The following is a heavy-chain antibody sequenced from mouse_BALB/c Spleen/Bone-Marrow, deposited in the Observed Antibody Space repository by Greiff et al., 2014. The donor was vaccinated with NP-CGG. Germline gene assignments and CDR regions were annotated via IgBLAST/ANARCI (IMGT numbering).Heavy chain of an antibody. CDR1: GYSFTDYN. V-gene: IGHV1S135*01. CDR2: IDPYNGGT. J-gene: IGHJ4*01. Sequence: VQLQQSGPELVKPGASVKVSCKASGYSFTDYNMYWVKQSHGKSLEWIGYIDPYNGGTSYNQKFRGKATLTVDKSSSTAFMHLSSLTAEDAAVYYCASYHSSCYAMDYWGQGTSVTVSS. D-gene: IGHD1-3*01. CDR3: ASYHSSCYAMDY.